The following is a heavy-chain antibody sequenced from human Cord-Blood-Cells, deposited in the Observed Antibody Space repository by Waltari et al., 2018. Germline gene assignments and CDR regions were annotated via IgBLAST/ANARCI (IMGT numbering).Heavy chain of an antibody. CDR2: IYYSGST. CDR1: GCSISSSSYY. Sequence: QLQLQESGPGLVKPSETLSLTCTVSGCSISSSSYYWGWIRQPPGKGLEWIGSIYYSGSTYYNPSLKSRVTISVDTSKNQFSLKLSSVTAADTAVYYCARHRVVNDAFDIWGQGTMVTGSS. D-gene: IGHD2-15*01. J-gene: IGHJ3*02. V-gene: IGHV4-39*01. CDR3: ARHRVVNDAFDI.